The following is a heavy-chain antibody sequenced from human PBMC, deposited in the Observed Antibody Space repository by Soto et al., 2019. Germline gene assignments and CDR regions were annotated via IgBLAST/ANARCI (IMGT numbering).Heavy chain of an antibody. V-gene: IGHV3-23*01. J-gene: IGHJ6*02. CDR2: ISGSGGST. CDR3: AKKMGPSFYYYYGMDV. CDR1: GFTFSSYA. Sequence: EVQLLESGGGLVQPGGSLRLSCAASGFTFSSYAMSWVRQAPGKGLEWVSAISGSGGSTYYADSVKGRFTISRDNSKNTLYLQMNSLRDEDTAVYYCAKKMGPSFYYYYGMDVWGQGTTVTVSS. D-gene: IGHD2-8*01.